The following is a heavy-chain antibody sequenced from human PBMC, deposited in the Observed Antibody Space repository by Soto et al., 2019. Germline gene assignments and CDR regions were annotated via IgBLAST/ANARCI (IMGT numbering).Heavy chain of an antibody. Sequence: SETLSLTCTVSGGSINSRSYYWGWIRQSPGKGLEWIGEINHSGSTNYNPSLKSRVTISVDTSKNQFSLKLSSVTAADTAVYYCARSPYGSGSVQWGQGTLVTVS. J-gene: IGHJ4*02. CDR2: INHSGST. CDR1: GGSINSRSYY. D-gene: IGHD3-10*01. V-gene: IGHV4-39*07. CDR3: ARSPYGSGSVQ.